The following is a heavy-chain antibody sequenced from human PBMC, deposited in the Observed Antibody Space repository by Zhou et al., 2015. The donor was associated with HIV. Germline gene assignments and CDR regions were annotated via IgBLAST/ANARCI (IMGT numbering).Heavy chain of an antibody. Sequence: QVQLVQSGAEVKKPGASVKVSCKASGYTFTGYYMQWVRQAPGQGLSGWDGSTLRVVAQHYAQKFQGRVAMTRDTSISTAYMDLSSLTSDDTAVYYCVRGEWNLPCHECVDYWGQGTLVTVSS. CDR2: STLRVVA. V-gene: IGHV1-2*02. CDR1: GYTFTGYY. D-gene: IGHD3-3*01. CDR3: VRGEWNLPCHECVDY. J-gene: IGHJ4*02.